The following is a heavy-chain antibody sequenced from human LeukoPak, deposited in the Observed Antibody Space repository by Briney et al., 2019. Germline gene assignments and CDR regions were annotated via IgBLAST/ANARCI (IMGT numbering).Heavy chain of an antibody. J-gene: IGHJ4*02. D-gene: IGHD3-16*01. CDR3: ATQRGSYLWGTDFDY. CDR1: GYTFTGYY. Sequence: ASVKVSCKASGYTFTGYYMHWVRQAPGQGLEWMGWINPNSGDTEFAREFQGRVIMTRDTSISTAYMGLSRLRSDDTAVYYCATQRGSYLWGTDFDYWGQGTLVTVSS. CDR2: INPNSGDT. V-gene: IGHV1-2*02.